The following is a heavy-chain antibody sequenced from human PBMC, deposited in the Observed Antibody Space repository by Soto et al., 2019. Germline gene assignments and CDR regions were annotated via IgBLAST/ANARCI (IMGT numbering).Heavy chain of an antibody. Sequence: PGGTLRLSCAASGFTLSSCDMHWFRHAPGKELQWVAVISYDGGSKNYTASVKGRFTISRDNSKNTLYLQMNSLTAADTAVYYCARRVADYYDSSGPADILGQGTMVTVSS. CDR3: ARRVADYYDSSGPADI. V-gene: IGHV3-30-3*01. J-gene: IGHJ3*02. CDR2: ISYDGGSK. CDR1: GFTLSSCD. D-gene: IGHD3-22*01.